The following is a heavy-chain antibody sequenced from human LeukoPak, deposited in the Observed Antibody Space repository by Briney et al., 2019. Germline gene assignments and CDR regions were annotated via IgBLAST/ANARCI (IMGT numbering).Heavy chain of an antibody. J-gene: IGHJ5*02. CDR3: TRQTTDCSGGSCFNWFDP. CDR1: GFTFSGSA. D-gene: IGHD2-15*01. Sequence: PGGSLRLSCAASGFTFSGSAMHWVRQASGKGLEWVGRIRSKANSYATAYAASVKGRFTISRDDSKNTAYLQMNSLKTEDTAVYYCTRQTTDCSGGSCFNWFDPWGQGSLVTVSS. CDR2: IRSKANSYAT. V-gene: IGHV3-73*01.